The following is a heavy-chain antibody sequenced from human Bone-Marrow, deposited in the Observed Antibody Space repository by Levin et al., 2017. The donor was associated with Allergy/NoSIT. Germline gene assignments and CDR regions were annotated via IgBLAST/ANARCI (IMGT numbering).Heavy chain of an antibody. CDR1: GFTFTKYV. Sequence: GGSLRLSCAASGFTFTKYVMHWVRQAPGKGLEWVAAISHDRGKEYYADSVKGRSTISRDNSQDTLYLQMNSLRGEDTGVYYCARDNSGWWTGCPDYWGQGTLVTVSS. J-gene: IGHJ4*02. CDR2: ISHDRGKE. D-gene: IGHD6-19*01. CDR3: ARDNSGWWTGCPDY. V-gene: IGHV3-30-3*01.